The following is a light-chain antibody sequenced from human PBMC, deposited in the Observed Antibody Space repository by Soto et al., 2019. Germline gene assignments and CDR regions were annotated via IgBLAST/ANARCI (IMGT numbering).Light chain of an antibody. J-gene: IGKJ4*01. CDR3: QQYGSSPPLT. V-gene: IGKV3-20*01. Sequence: EIVMTQSPATLSVSPGERATLSCRASQSVSSNLAWYQQKPVQSPRLLISGASTRASGIPNRFSGSGSGTDFTLTISRLEPEDFAVYYCQQYGSSPPLTFGGGTKVDI. CDR2: GAS. CDR1: QSVSSN.